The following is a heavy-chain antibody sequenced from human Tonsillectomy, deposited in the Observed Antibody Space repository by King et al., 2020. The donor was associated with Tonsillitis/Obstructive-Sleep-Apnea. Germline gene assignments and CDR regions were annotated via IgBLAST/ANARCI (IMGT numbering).Heavy chain of an antibody. CDR1: GYTFTIFY. D-gene: IGHD2-21*01. CDR2: INPSGGST. CDR3: AKAREYCGGDCFSDYFDY. Sequence: QLVQSGAEVKKPGASVKVSCKASGYTFTIFYMHWVRQTPGQGLEWMGIINPSGGSTAYAQKFQDRVTMTRDTSTSTVYMELSSLKSDDTAVYYCAKAREYCGGDCFSDYFDYWGQGTLVTVSS. J-gene: IGHJ4*02. V-gene: IGHV1-46*01.